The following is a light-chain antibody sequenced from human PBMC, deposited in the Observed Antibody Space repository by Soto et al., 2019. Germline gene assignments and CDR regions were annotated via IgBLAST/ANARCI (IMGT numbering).Light chain of an antibody. V-gene: IGLV2-14*01. CDR1: RSDIGSYNY. CDR3: ISHTLSTTPYV. CDR2: GVS. Sequence: QSLLTQPASVSGSPGQSITISCSGTRSDIGSYNYVAWYQQFPGKTPKILIYGVSNRPSGVSSRFSGSKSGNTASLTISGLQAEDDFYYYCISHTLSTTPYVCASGIKAT. J-gene: IGLJ1*01.